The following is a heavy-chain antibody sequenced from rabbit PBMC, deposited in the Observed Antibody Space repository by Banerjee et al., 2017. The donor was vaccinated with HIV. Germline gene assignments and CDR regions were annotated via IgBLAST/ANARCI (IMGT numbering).Heavy chain of an antibody. V-gene: IGHV1S45*01. J-gene: IGHJ4*01. CDR1: GFSFSSSYY. CDR2: IYAGSSGST. CDR3: ARDSSDYTDAFNL. Sequence: QEQLVESGGGLVQPEGSLTLTCTASGFSFSSSYYMCWVRQAPGKGLEWIACIYAGSSGSTYYASWAKGRFTISKTSSTTVTLQMTSLTAADTATYFCARDSSDYTDAFNLWGPGTLVTVS. D-gene: IGHD8-1*01.